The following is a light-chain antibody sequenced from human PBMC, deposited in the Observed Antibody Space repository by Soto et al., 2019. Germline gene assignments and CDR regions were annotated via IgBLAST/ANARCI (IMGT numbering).Light chain of an antibody. V-gene: IGKV1-39*01. CDR2: AAS. CDR3: QQSHSLPIT. Sequence: DIQMTQSPSSLSASVGDRVTITCRASQRIFSYLNWYQQKPGKAPKLLIYAASSLQGGVPSRFSGSGSGTDFALTISSLQPEDFATYYCQQSHSLPITIGQGTRLEIK. CDR1: QRIFSY. J-gene: IGKJ5*01.